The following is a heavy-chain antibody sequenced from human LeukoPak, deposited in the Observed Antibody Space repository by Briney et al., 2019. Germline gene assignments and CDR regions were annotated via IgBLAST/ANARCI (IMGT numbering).Heavy chain of an antibody. J-gene: IGHJ5*02. V-gene: IGHV1-69*05. Sequence: SLTVSCKASGGTFSIYAISWVRQAPGQGLEWMGGIIPIFGTANYAQKFQGRVTITTDESTSTAYMELSSLRSEDTAVYYCASSPLPSITGTSYNWFDPWGQGTLVTVSS. CDR3: ASSPLPSITGTSYNWFDP. CDR1: GGTFSIYA. D-gene: IGHD1-20*01. CDR2: IIPIFGTA.